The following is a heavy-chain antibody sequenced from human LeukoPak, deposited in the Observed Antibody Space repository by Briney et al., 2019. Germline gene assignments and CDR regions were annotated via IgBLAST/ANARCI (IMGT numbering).Heavy chain of an antibody. V-gene: IGHV3-9*03. J-gene: IGHJ3*02. CDR2: ISWNSGSI. CDR1: GFSFDDYA. CDR3: AKDRLYSSSSGGAFDI. D-gene: IGHD6-6*01. Sequence: SLRLSCAASGFSFDDYAMHWVGQAPGKGLEWVSGISWNSGSIGYADSVKGRFTISRDNAKNSLYLQMNSLRAEDMALYYCAKDRLYSSSSGGAFDIWGQGTMVTVSS.